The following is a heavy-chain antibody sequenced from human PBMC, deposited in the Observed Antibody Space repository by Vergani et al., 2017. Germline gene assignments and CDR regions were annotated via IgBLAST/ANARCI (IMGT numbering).Heavy chain of an antibody. D-gene: IGHD3-9*01. CDR3: ARHGQHIRYFDWFHGAPQQPSFDY. J-gene: IGHJ4*02. V-gene: IGHV4-39*01. CDR1: GGSISSSSYY. Sequence: QLQLQESGPGLVKPSETLSLTCTVSGGSISSSSYYWGWIRQPPGKGLEWIGSIYHSGSTYYNPSLKSRVTISVDTSKNQFSLKLSSVTAADTAVYYCARHGQHIRYFDWFHGAPQQPSFDYWGQGTLVTVSS. CDR2: IYHSGST.